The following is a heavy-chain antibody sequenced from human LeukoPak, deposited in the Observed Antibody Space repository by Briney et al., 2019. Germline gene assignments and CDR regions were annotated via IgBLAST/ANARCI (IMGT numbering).Heavy chain of an antibody. CDR1: GFIFSNYW. J-gene: IGHJ3*02. D-gene: IGHD3-10*01. CDR3: ARDRGALDI. V-gene: IGHV3-7*01. Sequence: GGSLRLSCAASGFIFSNYWMSWVRQAPGKGLEWVANIKQDGSEKYYVDSLKGRFTISRDNAKNTVYLQVSSLRAEDTAVYYCARDRGALDIWGLGTMVIVSS. CDR2: IKQDGSEK.